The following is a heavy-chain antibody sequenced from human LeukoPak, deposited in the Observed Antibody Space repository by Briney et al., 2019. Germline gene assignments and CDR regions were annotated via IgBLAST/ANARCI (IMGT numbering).Heavy chain of an antibody. J-gene: IGHJ4*02. D-gene: IGHD6-6*01. CDR2: INHSGST. Sequence: PSETLSLTCAVYGGSLSGYYWSWIRQAPGKGLEWIGEINHSGSTNYKPSLKSRVTISVDTFKNQFSLKLSSVTAADTAVYFCARGLGQLDPGGYWGQGTLVTVSS. V-gene: IGHV4-34*01. CDR1: GGSLSGYY. CDR3: ARGLGQLDPGGY.